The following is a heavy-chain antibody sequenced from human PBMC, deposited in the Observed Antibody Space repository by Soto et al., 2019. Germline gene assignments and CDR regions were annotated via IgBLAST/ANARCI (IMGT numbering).Heavy chain of an antibody. CDR1: GFTLTTHN. Sequence: EVQLVESGGGLVQPGGSLRLSCVASGFTLTTHNMDWVRQAPGKGLEWISYIDTTSRTIYYADYVKGRFTVSRDNAKNSVYLQMNSLRDEDTAVYYCARDGDRGFDMDVWGQGTTITVSS. J-gene: IGHJ6*02. CDR2: IDTTSRTI. CDR3: ARDGDRGFDMDV. V-gene: IGHV3-48*02.